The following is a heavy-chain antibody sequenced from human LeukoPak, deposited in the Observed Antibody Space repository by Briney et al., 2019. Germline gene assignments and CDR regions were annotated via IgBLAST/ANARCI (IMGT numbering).Heavy chain of an antibody. CDR1: GYTFPTYN. CDR2: IDTNTGNP. V-gene: IGHV7-4-1*02. Sequence: ASVKVSCKASGYTFPTYNMNWVRQAPGQGLEWMGWIDTNTGNPTYAQGFTGRFVFSLDTSVSTAYLQISSLKAEDTAVYYCARERWWPPGYYYGMDVWGQGTTVTVSS. CDR3: ARERWWPPGYYYGMDV. J-gene: IGHJ6*02. D-gene: IGHD5-24*01.